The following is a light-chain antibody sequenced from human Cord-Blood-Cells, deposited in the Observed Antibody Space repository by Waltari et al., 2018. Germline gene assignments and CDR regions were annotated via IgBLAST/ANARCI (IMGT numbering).Light chain of an antibody. CDR2: DAS. V-gene: IGKV3-11*01. Sequence: EIVLTQCPATLSLSPGERATLSCRASQSASSYLAWYHQKPGQAPRLLIYDASNRATGIPARFSGSGSETDFTLTISSLEREDFAVYYCQQRSNWPYTFDQGTKLEIK. CDR1: QSASSY. CDR3: QQRSNWPYT. J-gene: IGKJ2*01.